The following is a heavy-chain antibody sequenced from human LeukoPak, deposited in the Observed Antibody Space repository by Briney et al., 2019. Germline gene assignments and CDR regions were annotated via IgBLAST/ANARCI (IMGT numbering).Heavy chain of an antibody. Sequence: KSSETLSLTCTVSGGSISSYYWSWIRQPPGKGLEWIGYIYYSGSTNYNPSLKSRVTISVDTSKNRFSLKLSSVTAADTAVYYCARGFRSSSSSHYYYYYMDVWGKGTTVTVSS. V-gene: IGHV4-59*01. J-gene: IGHJ6*03. CDR2: IYYSGST. CDR1: GGSISSYY. CDR3: ARGFRSSSSSHYYYYYMDV. D-gene: IGHD6-6*01.